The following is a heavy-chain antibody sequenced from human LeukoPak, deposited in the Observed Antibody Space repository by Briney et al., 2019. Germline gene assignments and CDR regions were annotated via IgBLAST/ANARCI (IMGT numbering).Heavy chain of an antibody. J-gene: IGHJ5*02. CDR2: IYYSGST. CDR1: GGSIGSYY. CDR3: ASHWTRDPYYDILPPGHWFDP. Sequence: SETLSLTCTVSGGSIGSYYWSWIRQPPGKGLEWIGYIYYSGSTNYNPSLKSRVTISVDTSKNQFSLKLSSVTAADTAVYYCASHWTRDPYYDILPPGHWFDPWGQGTLVTVSS. D-gene: IGHD3-9*01. V-gene: IGHV4-59*08.